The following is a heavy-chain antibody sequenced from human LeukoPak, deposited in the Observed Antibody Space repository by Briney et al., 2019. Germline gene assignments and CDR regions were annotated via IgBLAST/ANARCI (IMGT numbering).Heavy chain of an antibody. CDR1: GFTFSSYW. V-gene: IGHV3-74*01. CDR3: ARDLPDSFPMSLAGGMDV. CDR2: INSDGSIT. Sequence: QPGGSPRLSCAASGFTFSSYWMHWVRQAPGKGLVWVSRINSDGSITTYADSVRGRFTISRDNAKSTLYLQMNSLRAEDTAVYYCARDLPDSFPMSLAGGMDVWGQGTTVTVSS. J-gene: IGHJ6*02. D-gene: IGHD3-10*02.